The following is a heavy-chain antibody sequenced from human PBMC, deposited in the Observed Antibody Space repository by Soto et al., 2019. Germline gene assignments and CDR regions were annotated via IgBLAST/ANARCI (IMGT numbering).Heavy chain of an antibody. D-gene: IGHD2-8*01. CDR2: INPKSGGT. V-gene: IGHV1-2*04. J-gene: IGHJ6*02. CDR1: GYSFTDYH. CDR3: ARGDSTDCSNGVCSFFYNHDMEV. Sequence: ASVKVSCKASGYSFTDYHIHWVRQAPGQGLEWLGRINPKSGGTSTAQKFQGWVTMTTDTSISTASMELTRLTSDGTAIYYCARGDSTDCSNGVCSFFYNHDMEVWGQGYTVTVSS.